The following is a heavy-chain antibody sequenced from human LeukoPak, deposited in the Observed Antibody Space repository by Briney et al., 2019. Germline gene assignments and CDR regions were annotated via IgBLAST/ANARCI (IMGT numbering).Heavy chain of an antibody. CDR2: ISSSSSTI. V-gene: IGHV3-48*02. Sequence: PGVSQRLSCAASGFTFSSYSMNWVRQAPGKGLEWVSYISSSSSTIYYADSVKGRFTISRDNAKNSLYLQMNSLRDEDTAVYYCARAKWLARLISYFDYWGQGTLVTVSS. CDR1: GFTFSSYS. D-gene: IGHD6-19*01. J-gene: IGHJ4*02. CDR3: ARAKWLARLISYFDY.